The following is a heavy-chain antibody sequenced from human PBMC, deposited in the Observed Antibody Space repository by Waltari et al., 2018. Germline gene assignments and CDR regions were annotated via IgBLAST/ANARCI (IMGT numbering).Heavy chain of an antibody. Sequence: EVQLVESGGGLVKPGGSLRLSCAASGFTFSSYSMNWVRQAPGKGLEWVSSISSSSSYIYYADSVKGRFTISRDNAKNSLYLQMNSLRAEDTAVYYCARDWGYGDSSEFDYWGQGTLVTVSS. D-gene: IGHD4-17*01. V-gene: IGHV3-21*01. CDR3: ARDWGYGDSSEFDY. CDR2: ISSSSSYI. J-gene: IGHJ4*02. CDR1: GFTFSSYS.